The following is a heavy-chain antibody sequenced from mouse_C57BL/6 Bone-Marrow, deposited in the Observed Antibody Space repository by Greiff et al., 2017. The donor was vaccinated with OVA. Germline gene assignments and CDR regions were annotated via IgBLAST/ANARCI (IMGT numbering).Heavy chain of an antibody. CDR1: GFSLTSYG. Sequence: QVHVKQSGPGLVQPSQCLSITCTVSGFSLTSYGVHWVRQSPGKGLEWLGVIWSGGSTDYNAAFISRLSISKDNPTSQVFFKMNSLQADDTAIYYCARNGYYAMDYWGQGTSVTVSS. CDR3: ARNGYYAMDY. CDR2: IWSGGST. J-gene: IGHJ4*01. V-gene: IGHV2-2*01.